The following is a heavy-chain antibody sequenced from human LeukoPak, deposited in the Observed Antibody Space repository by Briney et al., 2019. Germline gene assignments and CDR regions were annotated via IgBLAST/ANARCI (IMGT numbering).Heavy chain of an antibody. CDR3: ARDPLQYCSSTSCYGIYFDY. CDR2: IVGNGVST. D-gene: IGHD2-2*01. CDR1: GFTFRNYA. Sequence: GASLRLSCAASGFTFRNYAMSWVRQAPGKGLEWVSAIVGNGVSTYYADSVKGRFTISRDNSKNTLYLQMNSLRAEDTAVYYCARDPLQYCSSTSCYGIYFDYWGQGTLVTVSS. V-gene: IGHV3-23*01. J-gene: IGHJ4*02.